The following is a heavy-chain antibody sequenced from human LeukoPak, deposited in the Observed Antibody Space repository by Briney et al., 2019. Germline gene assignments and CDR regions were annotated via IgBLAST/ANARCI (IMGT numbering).Heavy chain of an antibody. CDR2: ISGSGGST. CDR1: GFTFSSYA. Sequence: PGGSLRLSCAASGFTFSSYAMSWVRQAPGKGLEWVSAISGSGGSTYYADSVKGRFTISRDNSKNTLYLQMNSLRAEDTAVYYCARDSVDYYDSSGYYYYGMDVWGQGTTVTVSS. D-gene: IGHD3-22*01. CDR3: ARDSVDYYDSSGYYYYGMDV. J-gene: IGHJ6*02. V-gene: IGHV3-23*01.